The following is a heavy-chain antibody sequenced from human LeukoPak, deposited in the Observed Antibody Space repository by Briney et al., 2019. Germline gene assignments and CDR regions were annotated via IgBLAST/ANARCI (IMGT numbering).Heavy chain of an antibody. Sequence: GGSLRLSCAASGFTFSSYSMNWVRQAPGKGLEWVSHITASGTAMFYADSVKGRFTISRDNAKNSLYLQMNSLRAEDTAVYYCARLKYGSPQHWGQGTLVTVSS. V-gene: IGHV3-48*04. D-gene: IGHD1-26*01. CDR1: GFTFSSYS. CDR2: ITASGTAM. CDR3: ARLKYGSPQH. J-gene: IGHJ1*01.